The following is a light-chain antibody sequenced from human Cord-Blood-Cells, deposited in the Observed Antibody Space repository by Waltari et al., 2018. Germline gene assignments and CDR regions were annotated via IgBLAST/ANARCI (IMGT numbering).Light chain of an antibody. V-gene: IGKV2-28*01. CDR3: MQALQTPMT. CDR1: QGLLHSNGYNY. J-gene: IGKJ1*01. CDR2: LGS. Sequence: DIVMTQSPLSLPVTPGEPASLSCRSSQGLLHSNGYNYLDWYLQKPGQSPQLLIYLGSNQASGVPDRFRGSGSGTDFTLKISRVEAEDVGVYYCMQALQTPMTFGQGTKVEIK.